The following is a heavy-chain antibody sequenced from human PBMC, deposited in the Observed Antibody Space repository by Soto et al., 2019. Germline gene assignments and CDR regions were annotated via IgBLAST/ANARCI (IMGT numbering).Heavy chain of an antibody. J-gene: IGHJ6*02. D-gene: IGHD6-13*01. V-gene: IGHV1-46*01. CDR1: GYTFTSYY. CDR3: ARDLPQQQLSYYYGMDV. CDR2: IDPSGGST. Sequence: GASVKVSCKASGYTFTSYYIHWVRQAPGQGLEWMGIIDPSGGSTTYAQKFQGRVTMTRDTSTGTVYMELSSLRSEDTAVYYCARDLPQQQLSYYYGMDVWGQGTTVTVSS.